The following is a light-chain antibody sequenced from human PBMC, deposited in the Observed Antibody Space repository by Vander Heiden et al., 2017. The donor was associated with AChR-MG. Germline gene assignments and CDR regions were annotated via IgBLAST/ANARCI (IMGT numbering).Light chain of an antibody. V-gene: IGKV2D-29*02. CDR2: EVS. CDR3: RQSVQLPLT. Sequence: EIVMTQTPLSLSVTPGQPASISCRSSQSLLHSDRKTYLYWFLQKPGQSPQLLMYEVSNRFSGVPDRFSGSGSGTHFTLRISRVESEDIGVYYCRQSVQLPLTFGGGTRVEIK. J-gene: IGKJ4*01. CDR1: QSLLHSDRKTY.